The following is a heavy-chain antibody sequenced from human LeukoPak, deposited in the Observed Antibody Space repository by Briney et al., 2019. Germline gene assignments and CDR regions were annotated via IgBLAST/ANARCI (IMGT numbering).Heavy chain of an antibody. CDR1: GGSISSSRYY. CDR2: IYHNGNS. J-gene: IGHJ4*02. Sequence: SETLSLTCTVSGGSISSSRYYWAWFRQPPGRGLEWVASIYHNGNSFYNPSLKSRLTISVDTSKNQFSLKLSSVTAADTAVYYCASRSSIWSGYQDTLYYFDSWGQGTLVTVSS. V-gene: IGHV4-39*07. CDR3: ASRSSIWSGYQDTLYYFDS. D-gene: IGHD3-3*01.